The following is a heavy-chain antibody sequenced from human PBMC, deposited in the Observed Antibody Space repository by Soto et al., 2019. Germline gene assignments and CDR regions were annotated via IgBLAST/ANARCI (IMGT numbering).Heavy chain of an antibody. Sequence: PSETLSLTCTVSGGSISSSSYYWGWIRQPPGKGLEWIGSIYYSGSTYYNPSLKSRVTISVDTSKNQFSLKLSSVTAADTAVYYCARGPAWLHDYWGQGTLVTVSS. J-gene: IGHJ4*02. V-gene: IGHV4-39*01. CDR2: IYYSGST. CDR3: ARGPAWLHDY. D-gene: IGHD5-12*01. CDR1: GGSISSSSYY.